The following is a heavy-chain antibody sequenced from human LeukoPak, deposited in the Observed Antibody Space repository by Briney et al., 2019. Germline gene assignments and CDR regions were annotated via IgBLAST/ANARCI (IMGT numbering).Heavy chain of an antibody. V-gene: IGHV3-48*03. CDR1: GFNFSSYE. Sequence: GGFLRLSCAASGFNFSSYEMNWVRQAPGKGLKWVSYINSGGSTIYYADSVKGRFTISRDNAKNSLYLQMNSLRAEDTAVYYCAKSFDYWGQGTLVTVSS. J-gene: IGHJ4*02. CDR3: AKSFDY. CDR2: INSGGSTI.